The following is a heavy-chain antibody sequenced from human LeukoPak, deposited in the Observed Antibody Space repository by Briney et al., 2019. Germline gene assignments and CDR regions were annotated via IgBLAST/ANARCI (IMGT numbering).Heavy chain of an antibody. V-gene: IGHV4-38-2*02. Sequence: SETLSLTCTVSGYSISSGYYWGWIRQPPGKGLEWIGSISHSGSTYYKPSLKSRVTISVDTSKNQFSLKLSSVTAADTAVYYCARRTRAATYYYYYYMDVWGKGTTVTVSS. J-gene: IGHJ6*03. CDR2: ISHSGST. CDR3: ARRTRAATYYYYYYMDV. CDR1: GYSISSGYY. D-gene: IGHD2-15*01.